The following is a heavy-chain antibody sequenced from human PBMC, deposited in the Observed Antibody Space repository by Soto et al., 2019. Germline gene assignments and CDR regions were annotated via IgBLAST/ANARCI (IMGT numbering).Heavy chain of an antibody. CDR3: ATWLQREHAFDI. V-gene: IGHV3-53*01. D-gene: IGHD1-1*01. J-gene: IGHJ3*02. Sequence: DVQLEESGGGLIQPGGSLRLSCAASGFSFSGKNYLTWVRQAPGKGLEWVSVLYSSDGTYYADSVKGRFSVSRDNSKNTFYLQLHSLRPEDTALYFCATWLQREHAFDIWGLGTMVTVSS. CDR1: GFSFSGKNY. CDR2: LYSSDGT.